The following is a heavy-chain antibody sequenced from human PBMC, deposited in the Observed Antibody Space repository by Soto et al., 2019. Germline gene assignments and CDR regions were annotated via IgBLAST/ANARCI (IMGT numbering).Heavy chain of an antibody. CDR3: ARETYSSGWYGWFDP. Sequence: QVQLVQSGAEVKKPGSSVKVSCKASGGTFSSYAISWVRQAPGQGLEWMGGIIPIFGTANYAQKFQGRVTITADESTSTAYMELSSLRSDDTAVYYCARETYSSGWYGWFDPWGQGTLVTVSS. CDR1: GGTFSSYA. J-gene: IGHJ5*02. CDR2: IIPIFGTA. D-gene: IGHD6-19*01. V-gene: IGHV1-69*01.